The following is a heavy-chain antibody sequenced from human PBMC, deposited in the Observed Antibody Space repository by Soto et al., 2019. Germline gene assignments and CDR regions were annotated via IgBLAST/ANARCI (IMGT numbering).Heavy chain of an antibody. CDR1: GFSVSSDY. CDR3: ARDPPATRHGMDV. CDR2: IYSGGST. V-gene: IGHV3-53*01. Sequence: GGSLRLSLASSGFSVSSDYMSWVRQAPGKGLEWVSVIYSGGSTYYADSVRGRFTISRDNSKNTLYLQMKSLRAEDTAVYYCARDPPATRHGMDVWGQGTTVTVSS. J-gene: IGHJ6*02.